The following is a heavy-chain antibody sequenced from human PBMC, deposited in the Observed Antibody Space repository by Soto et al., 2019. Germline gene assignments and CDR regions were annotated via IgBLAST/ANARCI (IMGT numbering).Heavy chain of an antibody. CDR2: VNPKSGNT. Sequence: QVQLVQSGAEVKKPGASVKVSCKASGYSFSTYDITWVRQAAGQGLEWMGWVNPKSGNTDYAQRVRGRVTMTSNTSISTAYMELSALTPEDTAVYYCARPYCDSTSCYTDWFDPWGQGTLVTVSS. D-gene: IGHD2-2*02. J-gene: IGHJ5*02. CDR1: GYSFSTYD. V-gene: IGHV1-8*01. CDR3: ARPYCDSTSCYTDWFDP.